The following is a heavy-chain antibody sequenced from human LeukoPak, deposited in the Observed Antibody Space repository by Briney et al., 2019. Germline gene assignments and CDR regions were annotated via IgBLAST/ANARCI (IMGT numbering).Heavy chain of an antibody. CDR3: ARGPYSSSSVSLDY. CDR2: INHSGST. CDR1: GGSFSGYY. D-gene: IGHD6-6*01. V-gene: IGHV4-34*01. Sequence: SETLSLTCAVYGGSFSGYYWSWIRQPPGKGLEWIGEINHSGSTNYNPSLKRRVTISVDTSKNQFSLKLSSVTAADTAVYYCARGPYSSSSVSLDYWGQGTLVTVSS. J-gene: IGHJ4*02.